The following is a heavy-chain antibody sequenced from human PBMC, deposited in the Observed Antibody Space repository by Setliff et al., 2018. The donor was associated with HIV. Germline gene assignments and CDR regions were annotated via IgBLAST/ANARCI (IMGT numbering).Heavy chain of an antibody. CDR3: ARVATTQMWGWFAP. Sequence: GGSLRLSCAASGFTFSRYGMHWVRQAPGKGLEWVAFISYDGSKKYDADFVKGRFTISRDNSKNTLFLQMNSLRPEDAALYYCARVATTQMWGWFAPWGQGTLVTVSS. CDR1: GFTFSRYG. D-gene: IGHD1-26*01. J-gene: IGHJ5*02. CDR2: ISYDGSKK. V-gene: IGHV3-30*04.